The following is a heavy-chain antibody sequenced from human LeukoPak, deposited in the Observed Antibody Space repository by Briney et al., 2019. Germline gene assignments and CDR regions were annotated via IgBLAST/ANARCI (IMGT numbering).Heavy chain of an antibody. V-gene: IGHV3-33*08. Sequence: GRSLRLSCAASGFTFSSYGMHWVRQAPGKGLEWVAVIWYGGSNKYYADSVKGRFTISRDNSKNTLYLQMNSLRAEDTAVYYCARDHDDILTGSSQNWFDPWGQGTLVTVSS. CDR3: ARDHDDILTGSSQNWFDP. CDR2: IWYGGSNK. J-gene: IGHJ5*02. D-gene: IGHD3-9*01. CDR1: GFTFSSYG.